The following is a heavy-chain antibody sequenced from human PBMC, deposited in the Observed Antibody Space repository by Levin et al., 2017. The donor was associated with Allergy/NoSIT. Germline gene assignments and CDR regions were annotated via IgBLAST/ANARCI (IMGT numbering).Heavy chain of an antibody. D-gene: IGHD3-10*01. CDR1: GFPFSSYW. CDR2: IKHDGREK. J-gene: IGHJ4*02. CDR3: ARDWALVASGTFYY. Sequence: GESLKISCAASGFPFSSYWMTWVRQAPGKGLEWVANIKHDGREKYFVDSVKGRFTISRDNAKNSLYLQMNSLRAEDTAVYYCARDWALVASGTFYYWGQGTLVTVSS. V-gene: IGHV3-7*04.